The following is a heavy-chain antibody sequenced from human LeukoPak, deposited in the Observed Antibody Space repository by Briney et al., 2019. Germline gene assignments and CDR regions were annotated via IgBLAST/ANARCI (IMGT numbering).Heavy chain of an antibody. D-gene: IGHD6-19*01. CDR2: ISSSGSTI. CDR3: SRERVAVAGTVAPYYYYGMDV. V-gene: IGHV3-48*03. J-gene: IGHJ6*02. Sequence: GGSLRLSCAASGFTFSSYEMNWVRQAPGKGLEWVSYISSSGSTIYYADSVKGRFTISGDNAKNSLYLQMNSLRAEDTAVYYCSRERVAVAGTVAPYYYYGMDVWGQGTTVTVSS. CDR1: GFTFSSYE.